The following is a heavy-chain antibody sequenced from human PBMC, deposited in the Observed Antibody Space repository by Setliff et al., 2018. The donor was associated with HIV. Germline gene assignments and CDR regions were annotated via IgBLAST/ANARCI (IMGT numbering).Heavy chain of an antibody. Sequence: GGSLRLSCAASGFTFSSYAMHWVRQAPGKGLEWVAVIWYDGSNTHYADSVKGRFTISRDNAKNTLYLQMNSLRVDDTAVYYCARGGGYGDYWGQGTLVTVSS. V-gene: IGHV3-33*08. D-gene: IGHD6-25*01. CDR2: IWYDGSNT. CDR1: GFTFSSYA. J-gene: IGHJ4*02. CDR3: ARGGGYGDY.